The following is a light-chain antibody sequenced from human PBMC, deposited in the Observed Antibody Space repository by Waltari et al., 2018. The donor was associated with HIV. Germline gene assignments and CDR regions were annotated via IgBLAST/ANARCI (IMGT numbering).Light chain of an antibody. Sequence: QSALTQPRSVSGSPGQSVTISCTGTSSDVGGFNYVSWYQQYPGRAPKLMIYEVTKRPSGVPDRFSGSKSGNTASLTISGLQAEDEADYYCCSYTGTNPFLLFGGGTKLTVL. CDR3: CSYTGTNPFLL. CDR2: EVT. V-gene: IGLV2-11*01. CDR1: SSDVGGFNY. J-gene: IGLJ2*01.